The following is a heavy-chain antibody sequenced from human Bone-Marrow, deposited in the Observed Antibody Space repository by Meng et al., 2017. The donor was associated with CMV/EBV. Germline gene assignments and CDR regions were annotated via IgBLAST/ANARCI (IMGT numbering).Heavy chain of an antibody. V-gene: IGHV1-69*10. CDR1: AGTFSSYA. D-gene: IGHD3-9*01. J-gene: IGHJ6*02. Sequence: SVKVSCKASAGTFSSYAISWVRQAPGQGLEWMGGIIPILGIANYAQKFQGRVTITADKSTSTAYMELSSLRSEDTAVYYCARDRYYDILTGYYTYYGMDVWGQGTTVTVSS. CDR2: IIPILGIA. CDR3: ARDRYYDILTGYYTYYGMDV.